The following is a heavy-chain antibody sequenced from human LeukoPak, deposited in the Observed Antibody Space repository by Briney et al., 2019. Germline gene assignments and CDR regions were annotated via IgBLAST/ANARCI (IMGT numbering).Heavy chain of an antibody. V-gene: IGHV3-7*03. CDR3: AKVRSGDGDYESLYYFDY. Sequence: QPGGSLRLSCAASGFTFSSYAMSWVRQAPGKGLEWVANIKQDGSEKYYVDSVKGRFTISRDNSKNTLYLQMNSLRAEDTAVYYCAKVRSGDGDYESLYYFDYWGQGTLVTVSS. J-gene: IGHJ4*02. CDR2: IKQDGSEK. CDR1: GFTFSSYA. D-gene: IGHD4-17*01.